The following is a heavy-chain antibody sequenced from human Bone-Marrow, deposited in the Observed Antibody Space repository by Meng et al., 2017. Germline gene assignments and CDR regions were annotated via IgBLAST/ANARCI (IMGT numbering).Heavy chain of an antibody. V-gene: IGHV4-31*03. CDR3: ARSQYYYGSGKNIYYYGMDV. Sequence: LRLSCTVSGGSISSGGYYWSWIRQHPVKGLEWIGYIYYSGSTYYNPSLKSRVTISVDTSKNQFSLKLSSVTAADTAVYYCARSQYYYGSGKNIYYYGMDVWGQGTTVTAP. CDR1: GGSISSGGYY. D-gene: IGHD3-10*01. CDR2: IYYSGST. J-gene: IGHJ6*02.